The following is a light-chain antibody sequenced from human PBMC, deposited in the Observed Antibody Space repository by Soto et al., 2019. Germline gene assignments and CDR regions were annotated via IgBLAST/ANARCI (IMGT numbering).Light chain of an antibody. CDR3: QQRSNWPRT. Sequence: DIVLTQAAAALSLTTGERASLSCRASQSVSSYLVWYQQKPGQAPRLLIYDASNRATGIPARFSGSGSGTDFTLTISSLEPEDFAVYYCQQRSNWPRTFGQGTKWIS. V-gene: IGKV3-11*01. CDR2: DAS. CDR1: QSVSSY. J-gene: IGKJ1*01.